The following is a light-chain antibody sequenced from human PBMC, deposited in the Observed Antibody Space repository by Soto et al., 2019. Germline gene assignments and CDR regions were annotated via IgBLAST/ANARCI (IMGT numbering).Light chain of an antibody. CDR1: SSDVGSYNL. CDR2: EGS. CDR3: FSYAGSSTLV. J-gene: IGLJ2*01. Sequence: QSALTQPASVSGSPGQSITISCTGTSSDVGSYNLVSWYQQHPGKAPKLMIYEGSKRPSGVSNRFSGSKSGNTAPLTISGLQAEDEADYYCFSYAGSSTLVFGGGTKLTVL. V-gene: IGLV2-23*01.